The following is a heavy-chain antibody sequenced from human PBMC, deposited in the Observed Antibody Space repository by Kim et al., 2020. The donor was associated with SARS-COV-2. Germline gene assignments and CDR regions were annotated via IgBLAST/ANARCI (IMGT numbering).Heavy chain of an antibody. CDR3: ARLSRGLDY. CDR1: GGSVSNTNW. Sequence: SETLSLTCGVSGGSVSNTNWWSWVRQPPGKGLEWIGEIYHSGSTNYNPSLKSRVTISVDKSKNQFSLKLTSVTAADTAVYYCARLSRGLDYWGQGTLVT. J-gene: IGHJ4*02. V-gene: IGHV4-4*02. D-gene: IGHD5-12*01. CDR2: IYHSGST.